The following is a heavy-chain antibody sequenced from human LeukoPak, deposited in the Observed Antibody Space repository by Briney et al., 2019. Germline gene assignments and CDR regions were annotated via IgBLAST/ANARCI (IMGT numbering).Heavy chain of an antibody. J-gene: IGHJ4*02. Sequence: SQTLSLTCAISGDSVSSNSAAWNWIRQSPSRGLEWLGRTYYRSKWYNDYAVSVKSRITINPDTSKNQFSLKLSSVTAADTAVYYCARGANYGDYTLSEAFDYWGQGTLVTVSS. V-gene: IGHV6-1*01. CDR2: TYYRSKWYN. CDR3: ARGANYGDYTLSEAFDY. D-gene: IGHD4-17*01. CDR1: GDSVSSNSAA.